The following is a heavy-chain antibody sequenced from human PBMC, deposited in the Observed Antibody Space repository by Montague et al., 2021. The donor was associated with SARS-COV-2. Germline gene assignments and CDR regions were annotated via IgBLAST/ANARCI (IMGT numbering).Heavy chain of an antibody. CDR3: ARQDPYSKQKFYYYYYYMDV. V-gene: IGHV4-39*01. Sequence: TLSLTCTVSGGSISSSSYYWGWIRQPPGKGLEWIGSIYYSGSTYYNPSLKSRVTISVDTSKNQFSLKLSSVTAADTAVYYCARQDPYSKQKFYYYYYYMDVWGKGTTVTVSS. D-gene: IGHD4-11*01. J-gene: IGHJ6*03. CDR1: GGSISSSSYY. CDR2: IYYSGST.